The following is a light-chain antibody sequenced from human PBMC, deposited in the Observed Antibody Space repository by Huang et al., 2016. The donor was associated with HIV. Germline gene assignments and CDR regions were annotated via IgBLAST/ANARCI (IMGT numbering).Light chain of an antibody. CDR1: QGIRNS. V-gene: IGKV1-NL1*01. Sequence: DIQMTQSPSSLSAYLGDRVTITCRASQGIRNSVDWKQQKPGKAPKLLLYVATRVESGVPSRFSGSGSETDYNLTNSSLQPEYSATYYCQQYFRPLRTFGQGTKVEIK. CDR3: QQYFRPLRT. J-gene: IGKJ1*01. CDR2: VAT.